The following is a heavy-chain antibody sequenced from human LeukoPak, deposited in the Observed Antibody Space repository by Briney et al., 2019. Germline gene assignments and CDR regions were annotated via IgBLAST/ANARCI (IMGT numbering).Heavy chain of an antibody. CDR3: ARLVESETNYYYVAYGHV. V-gene: IGHV3-73*01. J-gene: IGHJ6*03. Sequence: GGSLRLSCAASGFTFCGSAMHWVRQASGRGLEGVGRIRSKANSYATAYAASVKGRFTISRDDSKNTPYLQMIRPKTEDTDLYECARLVESETNYYYVAYGHVLGKATTAAVSS. D-gene: IGHD5-24*01. CDR1: GFTFCGSA. CDR2: IRSKANSYAT.